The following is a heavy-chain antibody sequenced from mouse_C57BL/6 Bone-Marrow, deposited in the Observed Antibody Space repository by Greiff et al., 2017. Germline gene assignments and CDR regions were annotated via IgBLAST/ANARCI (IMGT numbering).Heavy chain of an antibody. CDR1: GYTFTSSW. Sequence: VQLQQPGAELVKPGASVKLSCKASGYTFTSSWMHWVKQRPGQGLEWIGMIHPNSGSTNYNEKCKSKATLTVDKSSSTAYMQLSSLTSEDSAVYYCEAWFAYWGQGTLVTVSA. J-gene: IGHJ3*01. CDR2: IHPNSGST. V-gene: IGHV1-64*01. CDR3: EAWFAY.